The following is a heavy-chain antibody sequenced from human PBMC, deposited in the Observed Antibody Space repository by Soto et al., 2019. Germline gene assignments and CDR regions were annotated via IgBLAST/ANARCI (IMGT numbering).Heavy chain of an antibody. D-gene: IGHD2-2*01. V-gene: IGHV1-18*01. CDR3: ARVIVVVPAAIHLGAFDI. CDR2: ISAYNGNT. Sequence: GASVKVSCKASGYTFTSYGISWVRQAPGQGLEWMGWISAYNGNTNYAQKLQGRVTMTTDTSTSTAYMELRSLRSDDTAVYYCARVIVVVPAAIHLGAFDIWGQGTMVTVS. J-gene: IGHJ3*02. CDR1: GYTFTSYG.